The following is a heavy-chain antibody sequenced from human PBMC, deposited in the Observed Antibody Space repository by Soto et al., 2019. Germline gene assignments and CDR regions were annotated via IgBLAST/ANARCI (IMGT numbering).Heavy chain of an antibody. Sequence: PGGSLRLSCSASGFTLSSYGMSWVRQAPGKGLERVSTISGSGSRTQYADSVKGRFNISRDNANNMMFLRMNSLRAEDTAVYYWAKKGFPTPVKFSFDPWAKGPWVPVS. CDR3: AKKGFPTPVKFSFDP. CDR1: GFTLSSYG. J-gene: IGHJ5*02. V-gene: IGHV3-23*01. D-gene: IGHD1-1*01. CDR2: ISGSGSRT.